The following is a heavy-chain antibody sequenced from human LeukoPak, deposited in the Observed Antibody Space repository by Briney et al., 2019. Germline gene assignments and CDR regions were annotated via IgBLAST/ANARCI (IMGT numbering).Heavy chain of an antibody. Sequence: SVNVSCKASGGTFSSYAISWVRQAPGQGLEWMGGIIPIFGTANYAQKFQGRVTITADESTSTAYMELSSLRSEDTAVYYCAGGGSSWSNNWFDPWGQGTLVTVSS. CDR2: IIPIFGTA. J-gene: IGHJ5*02. CDR3: AGGGSSWSNNWFDP. D-gene: IGHD6-13*01. CDR1: GGTFSSYA. V-gene: IGHV1-69*13.